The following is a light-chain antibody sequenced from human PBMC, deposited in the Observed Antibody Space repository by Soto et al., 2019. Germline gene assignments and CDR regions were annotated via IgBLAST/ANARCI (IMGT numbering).Light chain of an antibody. CDR2: EVN. V-gene: IGLV2-14*01. CDR1: SGDVGGYDY. Sequence: QSALTQPASVSGSPGQSITISCTGSSGDVGGYDYVSWYQQHPGKAPKLMIYEVNNRPSGVSNRFSGSKSGNTASLTISGLQAEDEADYYCNSFTSNNTWVFGGGTKVTVL. CDR3: NSFTSNNTWV. J-gene: IGLJ3*02.